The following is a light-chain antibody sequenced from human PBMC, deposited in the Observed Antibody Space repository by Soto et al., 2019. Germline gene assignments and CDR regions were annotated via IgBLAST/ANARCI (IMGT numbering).Light chain of an antibody. CDR3: QHYDHLPLT. J-gene: IGKJ4*01. Sequence: DIQMTQSPSSLSASVGDRVTITCQGGRDVSTNLHWFRQNPGKAPRLLIYDASILETGVPSRFSGSGSGADFSFTISSLQPEDIATYYCQHYDHLPLTFGRGTRVEIK. CDR2: DAS. V-gene: IGKV1-33*01. CDR1: RDVSTN.